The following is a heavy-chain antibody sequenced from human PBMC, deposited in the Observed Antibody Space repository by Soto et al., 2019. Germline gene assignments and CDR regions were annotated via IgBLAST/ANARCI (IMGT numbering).Heavy chain of an antibody. J-gene: IGHJ3*02. Sequence: QVQLVQSGAEVKKPGSSVKVSCKDSGGTFSTYSMFWVRQAPGQGLEWMGRIIPMLGIANYAQRFQDRVTITAGKSTATAYMALSSLRSEDTALYYCSIGSWSGEVFDIWGQGTMVTVSS. CDR2: IIPMLGIA. CDR3: SIGSWSGEVFDI. V-gene: IGHV1-69*02. D-gene: IGHD2-21*01. CDR1: GGTFSTYS.